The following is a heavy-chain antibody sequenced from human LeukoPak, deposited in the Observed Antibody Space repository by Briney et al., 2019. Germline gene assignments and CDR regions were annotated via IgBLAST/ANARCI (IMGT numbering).Heavy chain of an antibody. V-gene: IGHV5-51*01. CDR3: ATAYSSSWPFDY. D-gene: IGHD6-13*01. CDR2: IYPGDSDT. J-gene: IGHJ4*02. Sequence: GESLQISCKGSGCCFTSYWIGWVRQLPGKGLVWMGIIYPGDSDTRYSPSFQGQVTISADKSISTAYLQWSSLKASDTAMYYCATAYSSSWPFDYWGQGTLVTVSS. CDR1: GCCFTSYW.